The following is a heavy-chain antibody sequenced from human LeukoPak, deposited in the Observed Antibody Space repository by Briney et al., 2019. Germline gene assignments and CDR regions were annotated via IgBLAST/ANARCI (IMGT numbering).Heavy chain of an antibody. CDR3: ARDFGDY. Sequence: SETLSLTCTVSGGSISSGSYYWSWIRQPAGKGLEWIGRIYTSGSTNYNPSLKSRVTISVDTSKNQFSLKLSSVTAADTAVYYCARDFGDYWGQGTLVTVSS. J-gene: IGHJ4*02. CDR2: IYTSGST. D-gene: IGHD3-16*01. CDR1: GGSISSGSYY. V-gene: IGHV4-61*02.